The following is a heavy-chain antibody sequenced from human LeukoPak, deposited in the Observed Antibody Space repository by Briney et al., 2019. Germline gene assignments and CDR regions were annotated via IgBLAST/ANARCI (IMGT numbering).Heavy chain of an antibody. J-gene: IGHJ6*02. CDR2: IIPILGIA. CDR1: GGTFSSYA. CDR3: ASEMARHYGMDV. Sequence: SVKVSCKASGGTFSSYAISWVRQAPGQGLEWMGRIIPILGIANYAQKFQGRVTITADKSTSTAYMELSSLRSEDTAVYYCASEMARHYGMDVGGQGTRSPSP. V-gene: IGHV1-69*04. D-gene: IGHD2-8*01.